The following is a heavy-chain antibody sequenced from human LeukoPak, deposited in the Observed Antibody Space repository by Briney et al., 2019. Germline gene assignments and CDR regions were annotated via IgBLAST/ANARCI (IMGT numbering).Heavy chain of an antibody. CDR3: TKGGLRPTTNFDY. CDR2: IASDGSHT. J-gene: IGHJ4*02. D-gene: IGHD5-12*01. CDR1: GFTFSTYF. V-gene: IGHV3-30-3*01. Sequence: PGRSLRLSCAASGFTFSTYFMHWVRQAPGKGLEWVADIASDGSHTFYVESVKGRFTISRDNSKNTLYLQMNSLRAEDTAVYYCTKGGLRPTTNFDYWGQGTLVTVSS.